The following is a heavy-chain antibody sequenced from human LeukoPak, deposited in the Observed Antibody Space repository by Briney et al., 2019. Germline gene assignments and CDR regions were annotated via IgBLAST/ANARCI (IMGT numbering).Heavy chain of an antibody. J-gene: IGHJ4*02. V-gene: IGHV3-49*04. Sequence: GGSLRLSCTASGFTFGDYAMSWVRQAPGKGLEWVGFIRSKAYGGTTEYAASVKGRFTISRDDSKSIAYLQVNSLKTEDTAVYYCTRVGVPAAMPFDYWGQGTLVTVSS. CDR3: TRVGVPAAMPFDY. CDR2: IRSKAYGGTT. D-gene: IGHD2-2*01. CDR1: GFTFGDYA.